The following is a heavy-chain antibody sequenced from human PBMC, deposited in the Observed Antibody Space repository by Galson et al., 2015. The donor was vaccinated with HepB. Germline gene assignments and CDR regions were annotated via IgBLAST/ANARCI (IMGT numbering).Heavy chain of an antibody. CDR3: ARGVGEDCSSTSCYAIDFWSGYYTDY. CDR1: GYTFTSYG. D-gene: IGHD2-2*01. J-gene: IGHJ4*02. CDR2: ISAYNGNT. Sequence: SVKVSCKASGYTFTSYGISWVRQAPGQGLEWMGWISAYNGNTNYAQKLQGRVTMTTDTSTSTAYMELRSLRSDDTAVYYCARGVGEDCSSTSCYAIDFWSGYYTDYWGQGTLVTVSS. V-gene: IGHV1-18*01.